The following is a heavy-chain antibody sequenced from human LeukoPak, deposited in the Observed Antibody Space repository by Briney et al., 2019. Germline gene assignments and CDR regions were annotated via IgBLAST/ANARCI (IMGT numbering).Heavy chain of an antibody. Sequence: RGSLRLSCAASGFTFSSYGMHWVRQAPGKGLEWVAVISYDGSNKYYADSVKGRFTIPRDNSKNTLYLQMNSLRAEDTAVYYCANVLLRFGELSFGDYWGQGTLVTVSS. CDR2: ISYDGSNK. J-gene: IGHJ4*02. V-gene: IGHV3-30*18. CDR3: ANVLLRFGELSFGDY. D-gene: IGHD3-10*01. CDR1: GFTFSSYG.